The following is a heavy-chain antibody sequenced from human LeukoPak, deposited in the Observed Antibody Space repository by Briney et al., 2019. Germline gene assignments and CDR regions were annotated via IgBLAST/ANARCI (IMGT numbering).Heavy chain of an antibody. CDR3: ARVQQGAVAGLDAFDI. J-gene: IGHJ3*02. CDR1: GGSFSGYY. CDR2: INHSGST. Sequence: PSETLSLTCAVYGGSFSGYYWSWIRQPPGKGLEWIGEINHSGSTNYNPSLKSLVTISVDTSKNQFSLKLSSVTAADTAVYYCARVQQGAVAGLDAFDIWGQGTMVTVSS. V-gene: IGHV4-34*01. D-gene: IGHD6-19*01.